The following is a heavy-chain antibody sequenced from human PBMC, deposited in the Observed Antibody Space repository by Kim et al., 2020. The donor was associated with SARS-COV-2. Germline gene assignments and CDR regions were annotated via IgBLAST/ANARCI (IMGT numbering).Heavy chain of an antibody. J-gene: IGHJ5*02. CDR3: ATGSVVAATSWFDP. Sequence: AQKFQGRVTMTEDTSTDTAYMELSSLRSEDTAVYYCATGSVVAATSWFDPWGQGTLVTVSS. D-gene: IGHD2-15*01. V-gene: IGHV1-24*01.